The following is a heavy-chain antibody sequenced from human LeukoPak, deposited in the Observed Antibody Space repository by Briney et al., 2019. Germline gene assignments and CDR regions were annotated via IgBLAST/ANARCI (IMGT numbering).Heavy chain of an antibody. Sequence: SETLSLTCTVSGGSISSYYWSWIRQPPGKGLEWIGYIYYSGSTNYNPSLKSRVTISVDTSKNQFSLKLSSVTAADTAVYYCARGARLKSYGMDVWGKGTTVTVSS. D-gene: IGHD3-22*01. CDR1: GGSISSYY. CDR2: IYYSGST. CDR3: ARGARLKSYGMDV. J-gene: IGHJ6*04. V-gene: IGHV4-59*01.